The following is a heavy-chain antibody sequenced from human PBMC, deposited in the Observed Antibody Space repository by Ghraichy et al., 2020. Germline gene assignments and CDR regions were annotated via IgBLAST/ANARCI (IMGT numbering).Heavy chain of an antibody. CDR2: LSGSSNTI. Sequence: GESLNISCTASGYTFSSYCMNWVRQAPGKGLEWVSFLSGSSNTIYSADSVKGRFTISRDNSGNSQYLQMNSLRAEDTAVYYCARDSCRGVTCHRPYYFAYWGQGTLVTVSS. J-gene: IGHJ4*02. V-gene: IGHV3-48*01. CDR1: GYTFSSYC. CDR3: ARDSCRGVTCHRPYYFAY. D-gene: IGHD2-15*01.